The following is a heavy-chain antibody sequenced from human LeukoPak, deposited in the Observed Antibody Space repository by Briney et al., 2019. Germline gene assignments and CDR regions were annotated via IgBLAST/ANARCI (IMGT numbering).Heavy chain of an antibody. D-gene: IGHD5-12*01. CDR1: GFTFSSYA. V-gene: IGHV3-30-3*01. J-gene: IGHJ6*02. CDR3: ARSQESGYDSYYHYGMDV. CDR2: ISYDGSNK. Sequence: GGSLRLSRAASGFTFSSYAMHWVRHAPGEGLGWVAVISYDGSNKYYADSVKGRFTISTDNSKNTLYLQMNSLRAEAAAVYYCARSQESGYDSYYHYGMDVWGQGTTVTVSS.